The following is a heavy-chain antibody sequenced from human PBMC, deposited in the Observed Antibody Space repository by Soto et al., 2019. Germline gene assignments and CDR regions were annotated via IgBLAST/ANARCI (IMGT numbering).Heavy chain of an antibody. D-gene: IGHD2-2*01. V-gene: IGHV1-2*04. J-gene: IGHJ4*02. CDR1: GYTFTGYY. CDR2: INPNSGGT. Sequence: GASVKVSCKASGYTFTGYYMHWVRQAPGQGLEWMGWINPNSGGTNYAHKFQGWVTMTRDTSISTAYMELSRLRSEDTAVYYCARAGALSVVVPAASSIDYWGQGTLGTVSS. CDR3: ARAGALSVVVPAASSIDY.